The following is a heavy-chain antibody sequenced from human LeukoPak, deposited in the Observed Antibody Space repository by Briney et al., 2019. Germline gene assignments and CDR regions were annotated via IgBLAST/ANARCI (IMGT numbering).Heavy chain of an antibody. CDR2: ISSSGSRT. Sequence: GGSLRLSCVVSGFTFNNYAMGWVRQAPGKGLEWVSTISSSGSRTFYADSVKGRFAISRDNSRNTVYVQMSNLRAEDTAVYHCAKEGGLYDSGGYFDYWGQGSLVTVSS. D-gene: IGHD3-3*01. V-gene: IGHV3-23*01. CDR3: AKEGGLYDSGGYFDY. J-gene: IGHJ4*02. CDR1: GFTFNNYA.